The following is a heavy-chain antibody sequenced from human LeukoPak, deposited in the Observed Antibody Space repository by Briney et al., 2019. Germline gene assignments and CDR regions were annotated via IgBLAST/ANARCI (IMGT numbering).Heavy chain of an antibody. CDR3: ARRDIVVVPAAIEYYYYGMDV. Sequence: ASVKVSCKASGGTFISYAISWVRQAPGQGLEWMGGIIPIFGTANYAQKFQGRVTITADESTSTAYMELSSLRSEDTAVYYCARRDIVVVPAAIEYYYYGMDVWGQGTTVTVSS. J-gene: IGHJ6*02. CDR1: GGTFISYA. D-gene: IGHD2-2*01. CDR2: IIPIFGTA. V-gene: IGHV1-69*13.